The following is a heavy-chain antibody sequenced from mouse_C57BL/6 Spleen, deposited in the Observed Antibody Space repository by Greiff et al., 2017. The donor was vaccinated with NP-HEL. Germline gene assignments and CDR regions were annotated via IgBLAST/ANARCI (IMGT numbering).Heavy chain of an antibody. CDR2: INPSNGGT. CDR1: GYTFTSYW. Sequence: VQLQQSGTELVKPGASVKLSCKASGYTFTSYWMHWVKQRPGQGLEWIGNINPSNGGTNYNEKFKSKATLTVDKSSSTAYMQLSSLTSEDSAVYYCARSGAYYSNLAYWGQGTLVTVSA. V-gene: IGHV1-53*01. CDR3: ARSGAYYSNLAY. D-gene: IGHD2-5*01. J-gene: IGHJ3*01.